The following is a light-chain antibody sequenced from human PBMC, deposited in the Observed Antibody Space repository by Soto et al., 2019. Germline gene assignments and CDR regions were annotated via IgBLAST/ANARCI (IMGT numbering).Light chain of an antibody. J-gene: IGLJ3*02. CDR3: CSYAGSSHRV. V-gene: IGLV2-11*01. Sequence: QSALTQPRSVSGSPGQAVTISCTGTSSDVGGSNYVSWYQQHPGKAPKLVIYDVTRRPSGVPDRFSGSKSGNTASLTISGLQAEDEADYYCCSYAGSSHRVFGGGTKLTVL. CDR1: SSDVGGSNY. CDR2: DVT.